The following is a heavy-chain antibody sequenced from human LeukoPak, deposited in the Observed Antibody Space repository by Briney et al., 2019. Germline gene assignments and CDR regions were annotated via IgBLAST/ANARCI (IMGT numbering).Heavy chain of an antibody. CDR2: IIPIFGKA. CDR1: RGTFSSYA. D-gene: IGHD2-15*01. Sequence: ASVKVSCKASRGTFSSYAISWVRQAPGQGLEWMGGIIPIFGKANYAQKFQGRVTMTRDTSTSTVYMELSSLRSEDTAVYYCARNAVVVVPSYYYYYMDVWGKGTTVTISS. CDR3: ARNAVVVVPSYYYYYMDV. J-gene: IGHJ6*03. V-gene: IGHV1-69*05.